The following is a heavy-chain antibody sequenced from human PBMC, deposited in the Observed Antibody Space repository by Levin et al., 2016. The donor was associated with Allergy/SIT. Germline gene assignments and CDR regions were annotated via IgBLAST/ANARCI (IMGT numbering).Heavy chain of an antibody. CDR2: IWYDGSNK. Sequence: GGSLRLSCAASGFTFNSYGMHWVRQAPGKGLEWVAVIWYDGSNKYYADSVKGRFTISRDNSRNTLYLQLNSLRAEDTAVYYCAREGSPDFHGRDVWGQGTTVTVSS. CDR3: AREGSPDFHGRDV. V-gene: IGHV3-33*01. CDR1: GFTFNSYG. J-gene: IGHJ6*02. D-gene: IGHD3-3*01.